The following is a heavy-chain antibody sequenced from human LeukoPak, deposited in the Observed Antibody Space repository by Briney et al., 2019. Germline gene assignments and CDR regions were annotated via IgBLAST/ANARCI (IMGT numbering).Heavy chain of an antibody. V-gene: IGHV3-7*05. CDR2: INQDGSEK. D-gene: IGHD3-16*01. Sequence: PGGSLRLSCAASGFTVSSNYMNWVRQAPGKGLEWVANINQDGSEKWYVDSVKGRFTISRDNAKNSLFLQMNSLRAEDTAVYYCARDATPPGIIFDNWGQGTLVTVSS. J-gene: IGHJ4*02. CDR3: ARDATPPGIIFDN. CDR1: GFTVSSNY.